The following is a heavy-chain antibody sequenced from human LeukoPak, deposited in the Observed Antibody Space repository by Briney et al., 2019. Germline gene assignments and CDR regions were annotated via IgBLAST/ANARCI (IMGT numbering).Heavy chain of an antibody. CDR3: ARLLHSLHYFDY. CDR1: GYTFTSYD. CDR2: MNPNSGNT. D-gene: IGHD2-21*01. Sequence: ASVKVSCKASGYTFTSYDINWVRQATGQGLEWMGWMNPNSGNTGYAQKFQGRVTMTRNTSISTAYMELSSLRSEDTAVYYCARLLHSLHYFDYWGQGTLVTVSS. V-gene: IGHV1-8*01. J-gene: IGHJ4*02.